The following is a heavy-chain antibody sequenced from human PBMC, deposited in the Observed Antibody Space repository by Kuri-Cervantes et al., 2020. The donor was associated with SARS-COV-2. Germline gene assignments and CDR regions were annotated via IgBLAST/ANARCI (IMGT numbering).Heavy chain of an antibody. D-gene: IGHD1-26*01. CDR3: ARSELLNDAFDI. CDR1: GYTFTSYD. Sequence: ASVKVSCKASGYTFTSYDINWVGQATGQGLEWMGWMNPNSGNTGYAQKFQGRVTMTRNTSISTAYMELRSLRSDDTAVYYCARSELLNDAFDIWGQGTMVTVSS. J-gene: IGHJ3*02. V-gene: IGHV1-8*02. CDR2: MNPNSGNT.